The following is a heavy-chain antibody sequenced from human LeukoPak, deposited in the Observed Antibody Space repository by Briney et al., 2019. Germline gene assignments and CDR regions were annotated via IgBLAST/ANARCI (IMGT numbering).Heavy chain of an antibody. CDR3: AREGSGSSYPFDP. J-gene: IGHJ5*02. V-gene: IGHV4-59*01. CDR1: GGSISSYY. D-gene: IGHD6-19*01. Sequence: SETLSLTCTVSGGSISSYYWSWIRQPPGKGLEGIGYIYYSGSTNYNPSLKSRVTISVDTSKNQFSLKLSSVTAADTAVYYCAREGSGSSYPFDPWGQGTLVTVSS. CDR2: IYYSGST.